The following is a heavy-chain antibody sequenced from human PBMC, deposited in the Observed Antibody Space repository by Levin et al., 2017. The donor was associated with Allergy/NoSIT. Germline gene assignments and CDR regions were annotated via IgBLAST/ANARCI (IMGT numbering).Heavy chain of an antibody. CDR3: ARMDSSSWYPGWYFDY. V-gene: IGHV4-39*01. D-gene: IGHD6-13*01. CDR1: GGSISSSSYY. J-gene: IGHJ4*02. Sequence: PSETLSLTCTVSGGSISSSSYYWGWIRQPPGKGLEWIGSIYYSGSTYYNPSLKSRVTISVDTSKNQFSLKLSSVTAADTAVYYCARMDSSSWYPGWYFDYWGQGTLVTVSS. CDR2: IYYSGST.